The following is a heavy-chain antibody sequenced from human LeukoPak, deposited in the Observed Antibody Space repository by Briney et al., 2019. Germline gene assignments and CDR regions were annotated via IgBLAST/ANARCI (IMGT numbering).Heavy chain of an antibody. CDR2: ISGDAART. J-gene: IGHJ4*02. V-gene: IGHV3-23*01. CDR1: GFTFSSNS. Sequence: GGSLRLSCVASGFTFSSNSMSLIRQAPGKGLEWVSTISGDAARTYYVESVKGRFTISRDNSKNTVFVQMSSLRADDTAVYYCAKGGGNEFDYWGQGTLVTVSS. CDR3: AKGGGNEFDY. D-gene: IGHD4-23*01.